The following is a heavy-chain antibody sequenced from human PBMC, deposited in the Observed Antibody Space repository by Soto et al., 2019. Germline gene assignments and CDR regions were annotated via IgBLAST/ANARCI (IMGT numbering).Heavy chain of an antibody. CDR3: AKRDLLLSIDY. D-gene: IGHD3-9*01. Sequence: GGSLRLSCVASGFTFNSYAMNWVRQAQGKGLEWVSIIRASAGGTHYSDSVKGRFTVSRDNSRNTVYLQMNSLGVGDTAVYYCAKRDLLLSIDYWGQGTLVTVSS. J-gene: IGHJ4*02. CDR1: GFTFNSYA. CDR2: IRASAGGT. V-gene: IGHV3-23*01.